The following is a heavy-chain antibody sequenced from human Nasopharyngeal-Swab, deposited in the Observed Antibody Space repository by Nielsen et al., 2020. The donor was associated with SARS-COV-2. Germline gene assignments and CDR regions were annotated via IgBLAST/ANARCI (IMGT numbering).Heavy chain of an antibody. CDR2: ISPSSGYI. Sequence: GGSLRLSCAGSGFTFGSFGMTWVRQAPGKGLEWVSYISPSSGYIYYAESLKGRFTISRDNGKNSVYLQMNSLRADDTAVYFCARQDRFYYYLDVWGKGTTVTV. CDR3: ARQDRFYYYLDV. D-gene: IGHD3-3*01. CDR1: GFTFGSFG. J-gene: IGHJ6*03. V-gene: IGHV3-21*01.